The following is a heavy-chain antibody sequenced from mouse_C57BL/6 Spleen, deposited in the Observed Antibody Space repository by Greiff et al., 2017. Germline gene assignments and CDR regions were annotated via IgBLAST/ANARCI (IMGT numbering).Heavy chain of an antibody. CDR3: AKGYYGSSY. J-gene: IGHJ2*01. Sequence: EVQLQQSGPELVKPGASVKISCKASGYTFTDYYMNWVKQSNGKSLEWIGDINPNNGGTSYNQKFKGKATLTVEKSSSTASMDLRSLTSDDSAVYYCAKGYYGSSYWGQGTTLTVSS. D-gene: IGHD1-1*01. CDR1: GYTFTDYY. V-gene: IGHV1-26*01. CDR2: INPNNGGT.